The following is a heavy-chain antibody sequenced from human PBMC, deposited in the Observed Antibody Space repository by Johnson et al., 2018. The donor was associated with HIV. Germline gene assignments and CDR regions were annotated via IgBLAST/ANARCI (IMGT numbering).Heavy chain of an antibody. CDR3: ARDNGAVAGPEGAFDI. D-gene: IGHD6-19*01. Sequence: VQLVESGGGVVQPGRSVRLSCAASGLSFSSYGMEWVRQAPGKGLEWVAVIWSDGSNKYYADSVKGRFTISRDNSKNTLYLQMNSLRAEDTAVYYCARDNGAVAGPEGAFDIWGQGTMVTVSS. V-gene: IGHV3-33*01. CDR2: IWSDGSNK. CDR1: GLSFSSYG. J-gene: IGHJ3*02.